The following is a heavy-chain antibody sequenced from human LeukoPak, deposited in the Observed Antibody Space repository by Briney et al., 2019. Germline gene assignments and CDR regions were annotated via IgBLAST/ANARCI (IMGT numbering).Heavy chain of an antibody. CDR1: GYTFTSYD. CDR3: ARAGFRIHPFY. Sequence: ASVKVSCKASGYTFTSYDFNWVRQATGQRPEWMGWMNPNSGNTGYAQKFQGRVTMTRNTSISSAYMELSSLRSEDTAVYYCARAGFRIHPFYWGQGTLVTVSS. D-gene: IGHD3-10*01. V-gene: IGHV1-8*01. J-gene: IGHJ4*02. CDR2: MNPNSGNT.